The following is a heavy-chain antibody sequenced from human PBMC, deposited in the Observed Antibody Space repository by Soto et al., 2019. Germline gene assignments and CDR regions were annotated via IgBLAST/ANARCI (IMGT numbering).Heavy chain of an antibody. D-gene: IGHD4-17*01. CDR3: ASSYGNYALIDYYYYGMDV. CDR2: INAGNGNT. V-gene: IGHV1-3*01. J-gene: IGHJ6*02. Sequence: QVQLVQSGAEVKKPGASVKVSCKASGYTFTSYAMHWVRQAPGQRLEWMGWINAGNGNTKYSQTFQGGVTITRDTSASTAYMELSSLRSEDTAVYYCASSYGNYALIDYYYYGMDVWGQGTTVNVSS. CDR1: GYTFTSYA.